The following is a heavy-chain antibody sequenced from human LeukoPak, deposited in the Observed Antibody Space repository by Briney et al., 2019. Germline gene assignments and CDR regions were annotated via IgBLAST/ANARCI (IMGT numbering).Heavy chain of an antibody. J-gene: IGHJ4*02. CDR2: ISGSGGST. CDR1: GFTFSSYS. Sequence: TGGSLRLSCAASGFTFSSYSMNWVRQAPGKGLEWVSAISGSGGSTYYADSVKGRFTISRDNSKNTLYLQMNSLRAEDTAVYYCAKVTGFFGVVIGDRYDYWGQGTLVTVSS. D-gene: IGHD3-3*01. CDR3: AKVTGFFGVVIGDRYDY. V-gene: IGHV3-23*01.